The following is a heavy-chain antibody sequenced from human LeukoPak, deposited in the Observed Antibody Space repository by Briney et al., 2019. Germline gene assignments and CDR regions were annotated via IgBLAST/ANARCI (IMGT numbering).Heavy chain of an antibody. Sequence: GGSLRLSCAASGFTFSSYSMNWVRQAPGKGLEWVSAISGSGGSTYYADSAKGRFTISRDNSKNTLYLQMNSLRAEDTAVYYCAKAEAYYYDSSGYYTLGYFDYWGQGTLVTVSS. D-gene: IGHD3-22*01. CDR1: GFTFSSYS. CDR3: AKAEAYYYDSSGYYTLGYFDY. J-gene: IGHJ4*02. V-gene: IGHV3-23*01. CDR2: ISGSGGST.